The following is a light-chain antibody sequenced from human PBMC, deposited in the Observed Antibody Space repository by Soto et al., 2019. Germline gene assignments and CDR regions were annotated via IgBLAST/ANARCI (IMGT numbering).Light chain of an antibody. V-gene: IGLV2-14*01. CDR1: SSEVGGYNY. J-gene: IGLJ1*01. Sequence: QSALTQPASVSGSPGQSITISCTGTSSEVGGYNYVSCYQQHPGKAPKLMIYDVSNRPSGVSNRFSGSKSGNTASLTISGLQAEDEADYYCSSYTINSTLVFGTGTKVTVL. CDR3: SSYTINSTLV. CDR2: DVS.